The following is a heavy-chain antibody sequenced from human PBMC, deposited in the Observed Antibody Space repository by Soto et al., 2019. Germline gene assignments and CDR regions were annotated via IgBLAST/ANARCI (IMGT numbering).Heavy chain of an antibody. D-gene: IGHD3-10*01. CDR1: GGSISSSSYY. CDR2: IHYSGST. J-gene: IGHJ4*02. Sequence: SETLSLTCTVSGGSISSSSYYWGWIRQPPGKGLEWIGNIHYSGSTYYNVSLKSRVTIFVDTSKNQFSLMLSSVTAADTAVYYCASTYYYGSGSLHYWGQGTLVTVSS. V-gene: IGHV4-39*01. CDR3: ASTYYYGSGSLHY.